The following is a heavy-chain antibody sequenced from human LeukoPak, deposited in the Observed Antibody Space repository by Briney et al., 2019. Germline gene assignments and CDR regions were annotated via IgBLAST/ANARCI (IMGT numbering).Heavy chain of an antibody. CDR3: ASLLGACSVPHCPPSPDY. CDR1: GFIFSSYE. CDR2: ISRSSSNI. V-gene: IGHV3-48*03. Sequence: PGGSLRLSCAASGFIFSSYEMSWVRQAPGKGLEGVSYISRSSSNIYYADSVKGRFTISRDNAKNSLYLQMNSLRAEDTATYYCASLLGACSVPHCPPSPDYWGQGTLVTVSS. J-gene: IGHJ4*02. D-gene: IGHD2-15*01.